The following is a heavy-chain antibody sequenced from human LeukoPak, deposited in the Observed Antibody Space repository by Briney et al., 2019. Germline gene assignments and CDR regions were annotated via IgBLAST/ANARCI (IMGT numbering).Heavy chain of an antibody. Sequence: SSETLSLTCTVSGGSISSGDYYWSWIRQPPGKGLEWIGYIYYSGSTYYNPSLKSRVTISVDTSKNQFSLKLSSVTAADTAVYYCARDAVTYALDIWGQGTMVTVSS. CDR2: IYYSGST. V-gene: IGHV4-30-4*01. J-gene: IGHJ3*02. D-gene: IGHD2/OR15-2a*01. CDR1: GGSISSGDYY. CDR3: ARDAVTYALDI.